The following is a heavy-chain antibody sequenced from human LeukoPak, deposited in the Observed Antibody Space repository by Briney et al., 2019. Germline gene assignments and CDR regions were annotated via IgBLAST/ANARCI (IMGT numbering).Heavy chain of an antibody. CDR3: ARHSGASPHFFDY. CDR1: GGSISSSSHY. CDR2: ICYSGTT. D-gene: IGHD1-26*01. J-gene: IGHJ4*02. V-gene: IGHV4-61*05. Sequence: PSETLSLTCTVSGGSISSSSHYWGWIRQPPGKGLEWIGFICYSGTTHYSPSLKSRVTMSVATSNNQFSLRLSSVTAADTAIYYCARHSGASPHFFDYWGQGALVTVSS.